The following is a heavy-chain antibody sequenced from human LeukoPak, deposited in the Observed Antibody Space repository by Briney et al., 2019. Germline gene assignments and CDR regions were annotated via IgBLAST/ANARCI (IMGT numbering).Heavy chain of an antibody. CDR2: IWYDGSNK. CDR1: GFTFSSYG. CDR3: ARDKAAAGLDY. J-gene: IGHJ4*02. D-gene: IGHD6-13*01. Sequence: PGRSLRLSCAASGFTFSSYGMHWVRQAPGKGLEWVAVIWYDGSNKYYADSVKGRFTISRDSSKNTLYLQMNSLRAEDTAVYYCARDKAAAGLDYWGQGTLVTVSS. V-gene: IGHV3-33*01.